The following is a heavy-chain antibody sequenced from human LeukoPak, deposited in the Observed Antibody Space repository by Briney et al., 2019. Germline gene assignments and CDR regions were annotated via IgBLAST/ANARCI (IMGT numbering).Heavy chain of an antibody. CDR3: ARGSRYRRATPSFFFDY. J-gene: IGHJ4*02. CDR2: IYYSGST. CDR1: GGSISSYY. D-gene: IGHD1-26*01. Sequence: SETLSLTCTVSGGSISSYYWSWIRQPPGKGLEWIGYIYYSGSTNYNPSLKSRVTISVDTSKNQFSLKLSSVTAAGTAVYYCARGSRYRRATPSFFFDYWGQGTLVTVSS. V-gene: IGHV4-59*01.